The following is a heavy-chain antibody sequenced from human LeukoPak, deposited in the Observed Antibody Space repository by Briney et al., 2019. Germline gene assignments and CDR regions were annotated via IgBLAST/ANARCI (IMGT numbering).Heavy chain of an antibody. Sequence: ASVKVSCKAFGYTFVGYYMHWVRQAPGQGLEWMGWINPNSGGTNYAQKFQGRVTMTRDTSISTAYMELSRLRSDDTAVYYCARDYDYVWGSYQAYWGQGTLVTVSP. CDR3: ARDYDYVWGSYQAY. CDR2: INPNSGGT. D-gene: IGHD3-16*02. V-gene: IGHV1-2*02. CDR1: GYTFVGYY. J-gene: IGHJ4*02.